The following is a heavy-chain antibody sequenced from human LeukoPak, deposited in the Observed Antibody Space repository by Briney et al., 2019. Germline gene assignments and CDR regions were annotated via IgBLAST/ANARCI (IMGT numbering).Heavy chain of an antibody. CDR2: IKSKIGGATA. V-gene: IGHV3-15*01. CDR3: ATDRAWFDP. Sequence: AGGSLTLSCAASGITFSTAWMGWFRQAPGKGLEWVGRIKSKIGGATADYAAPVKDRFTISRDDSKNTLYLQMNSLKTEDTAVYYCATDRAWFDPWGQGTLVTVSS. D-gene: IGHD3-10*01. J-gene: IGHJ5*02. CDR1: GITFSTAW.